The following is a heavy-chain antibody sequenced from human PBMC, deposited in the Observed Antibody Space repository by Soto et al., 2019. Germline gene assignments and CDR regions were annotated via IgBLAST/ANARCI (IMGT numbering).Heavy chain of an antibody. V-gene: IGHV3-33*08. CDR3: ARDGYGDRIRRLDY. CDR2: ICYDGSIK. J-gene: IGHJ4*02. D-gene: IGHD4-17*01. CDR1: GFTFSSYA. Sequence: GGSLRLSCAASGFTFSSYAMSWVRQAPGKGLEWVLVICYDGSIKYYADSVKGRFTISRDNSKNTLYLQMNSLRAEDTAVYYCARDGYGDRIRRLDYWGQGTLVTVSS.